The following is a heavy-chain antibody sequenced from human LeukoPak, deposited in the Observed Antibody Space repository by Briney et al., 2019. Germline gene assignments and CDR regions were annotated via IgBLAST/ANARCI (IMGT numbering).Heavy chain of an antibody. J-gene: IGHJ4*02. CDR2: IYPGDSDT. V-gene: IGHV5-51*01. CDR1: GYSFTSYW. Sequence: GESLKISCKGSGYSFTSYWIGWVRQMPGKGLEWMGIIYPGDSDTRYSPSFQGQVTISADKFISTAYLQWSSLKASDTAMYYCARLWRPGYSSGWYFDYWGQGTLVTVSS. CDR3: ARLWRPGYSSGWYFDY. D-gene: IGHD6-19*01.